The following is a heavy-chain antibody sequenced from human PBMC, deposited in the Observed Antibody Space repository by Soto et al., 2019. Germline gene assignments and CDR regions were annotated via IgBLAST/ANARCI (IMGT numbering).Heavy chain of an antibody. Sequence: TSETLSLTCAVYGGSFSGYYWSWIRQPPGKGLEWIGEINHSGSTNYNPSLKSRVTISVDTSKNQFSLKLSSVTAADTAVYYCARVMGATVDHYYYYYGMDVWGQGTTVTVSS. D-gene: IGHD1-26*01. J-gene: IGHJ6*02. CDR3: ARVMGATVDHYYYYYGMDV. CDR1: GGSFSGYY. CDR2: INHSGST. V-gene: IGHV4-34*01.